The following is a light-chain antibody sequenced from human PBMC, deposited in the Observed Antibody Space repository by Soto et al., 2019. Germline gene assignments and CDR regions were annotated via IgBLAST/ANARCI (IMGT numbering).Light chain of an antibody. CDR2: GAS. V-gene: IGKV3-20*01. J-gene: IGKJ5*01. CDR1: QSVSSSY. CDR3: QQYSDLPMT. Sequence: ELVLTQSPGTLSLSPGERAALSCRASQSVSSSYLVWYQQKPGQAPRLLIYGASRRATGIPDRFSGSASGTDFTLTISRLEPEDFAVYFCQQYSDLPMTFGQGTRLE.